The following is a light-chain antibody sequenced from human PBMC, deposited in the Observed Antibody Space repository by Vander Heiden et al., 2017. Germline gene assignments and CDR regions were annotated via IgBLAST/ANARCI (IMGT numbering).Light chain of an antibody. Sequence: IVLAQSPATLSLSPSERASHACRDSQSVSSYLAWYQQKPGQAPRLLIYDASNRATGIPARFSGSGSGTDFTLTISSLEPEDFAVYYCQQRSNWPLTFGGGTKVEIK. CDR2: DAS. J-gene: IGKJ4*01. CDR1: QSVSSY. CDR3: QQRSNWPLT. V-gene: IGKV3-11*01.